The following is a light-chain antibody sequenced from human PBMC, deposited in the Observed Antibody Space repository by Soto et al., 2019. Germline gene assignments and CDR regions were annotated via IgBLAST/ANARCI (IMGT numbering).Light chain of an antibody. CDR1: QGIGNS. CDR2: SAS. J-gene: IGKJ1*01. Sequence: IQMTQSPSSLSASVGDRVIITCRASQGIGNSLAWYQQKAGRVPKLLMHSASTLLSGVPSRFSGSGSGTDFTLTISSLQPEDVATYYCKKYESAPWTFGQGTKVDIK. CDR3: KKYESAPWT. V-gene: IGKV1-27*01.